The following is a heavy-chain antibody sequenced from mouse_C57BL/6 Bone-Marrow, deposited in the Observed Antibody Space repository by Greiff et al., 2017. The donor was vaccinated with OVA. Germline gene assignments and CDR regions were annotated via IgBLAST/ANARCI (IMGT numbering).Heavy chain of an antibody. V-gene: IGHV3-1*01. CDR1: GYSITSGYD. CDR3: ARGGHYSNYLFAY. J-gene: IGHJ3*01. Sequence: EVQRVESGPGMVKPSQSLSLTCTVTGYSITSGYDWHWIRHFPGNKLEWMGYISYSGSTNYNPSLKSRISITHDTSKNHFFLKLNSVTTEDTATYYCARGGHYSNYLFAYWGQGTLVTVSA. D-gene: IGHD2-5*01. CDR2: ISYSGST.